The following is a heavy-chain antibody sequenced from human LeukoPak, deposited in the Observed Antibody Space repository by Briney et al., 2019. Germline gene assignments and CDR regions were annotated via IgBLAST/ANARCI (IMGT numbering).Heavy chain of an antibody. CDR1: GYSFTSYW. CDR3: ARPRERITMVRGSLGLAFDI. CDR2: IYPGDSDT. Sequence: GESLKISCKGSGYSFTSYWIGWVRQMPGKGLEWMGIIYPGDSDTRYSPSFQGQVTISADKSISTAYLQWSSLKASDTAMYYCARPRERITMVRGSLGLAFDIWGQGTMVTVSS. J-gene: IGHJ3*02. D-gene: IGHD3-10*01. V-gene: IGHV5-51*01.